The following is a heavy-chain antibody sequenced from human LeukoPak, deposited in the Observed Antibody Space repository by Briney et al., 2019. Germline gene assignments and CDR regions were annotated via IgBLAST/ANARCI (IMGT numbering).Heavy chain of an antibody. V-gene: IGHV3-48*01. CDR2: ISGSSNTI. Sequence: GGSLRLSCAASGFTFSNYSMNWVRQAPGKGLEWVSYISGSSNTIYYADSVKGRFTISRDNAKNSLYLQMNSLRAEDTAVYYCARVRSYGYLGFIDYWGQGTLVTVSS. D-gene: IGHD5-18*01. CDR1: GFTFSNYS. CDR3: ARVRSYGYLGFIDY. J-gene: IGHJ4*02.